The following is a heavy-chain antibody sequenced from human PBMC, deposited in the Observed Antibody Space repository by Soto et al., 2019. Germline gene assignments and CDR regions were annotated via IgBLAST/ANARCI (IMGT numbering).Heavy chain of an antibody. CDR2: MNPNAGNS. Sequence: ASVKVSCKASGYTFTSYDIYWVRQATGQGLEWMGWMNPNAGNSGYAQKFQGRVTTTSDTSISTAHMELSSLRSEDTAVYYCARRAETNGWNGFGADKYYFDFWGQGTLVTVSS. V-gene: IGHV1-8*01. D-gene: IGHD1-1*01. J-gene: IGHJ4*02. CDR1: GYTFTSYD. CDR3: ARRAETNGWNGFGADKYYFDF.